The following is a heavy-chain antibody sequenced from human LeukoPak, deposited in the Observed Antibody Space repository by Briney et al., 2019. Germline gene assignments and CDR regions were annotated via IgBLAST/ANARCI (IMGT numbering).Heavy chain of an antibody. Sequence: SETLSLTCTVSGDSISSYYWSWLRQPAGKGLEWIGRIYTSGSTKYNPSLKSRVTMSVDTSKNQVSLKLSSVTAADTAVYYCARDTVVVVAATRGNWFDPWGQGTLVTVPS. J-gene: IGHJ5*02. CDR1: GDSISSYY. CDR2: IYTSGST. V-gene: IGHV4-4*07. D-gene: IGHD2-15*01. CDR3: ARDTVVVVAATRGNWFDP.